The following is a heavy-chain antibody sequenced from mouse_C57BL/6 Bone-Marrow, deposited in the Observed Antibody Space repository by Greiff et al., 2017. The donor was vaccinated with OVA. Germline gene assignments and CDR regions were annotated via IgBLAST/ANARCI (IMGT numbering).Heavy chain of an antibody. CDR3: ARGGYDGYLYYFDY. Sequence: VQLQQSGAELVRPGTSVKVSCKASGYAFTNYLIAWVKQRPGQGLEWIGVINPGSGGTNYNEKFKGKATLTADKSSSTAYMQLSSLTSEDSAVYFCARGGYDGYLYYFDYWGQGTTLTVSS. V-gene: IGHV1-54*01. D-gene: IGHD2-3*01. CDR1: GYAFTNYL. J-gene: IGHJ2*01. CDR2: INPGSGGT.